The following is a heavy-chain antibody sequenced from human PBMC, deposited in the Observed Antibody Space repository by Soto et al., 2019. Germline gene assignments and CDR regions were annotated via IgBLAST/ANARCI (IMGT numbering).Heavy chain of an antibody. Sequence: EVQLVESGGGLVKPGGSLRLSCAASGFTFSSYSMNWVRQAPGKGLEWVSSISSSSSYIYYADSVKGRFTISRDNAKNSLYLQMNSLRAEDTAVYYCARDIGRAGYSGYDPNWYYYYGMDVWGQGTTVTVSS. D-gene: IGHD5-12*01. J-gene: IGHJ6*02. CDR3: ARDIGRAGYSGYDPNWYYYYGMDV. CDR1: GFTFSSYS. CDR2: ISSSSSYI. V-gene: IGHV3-21*01.